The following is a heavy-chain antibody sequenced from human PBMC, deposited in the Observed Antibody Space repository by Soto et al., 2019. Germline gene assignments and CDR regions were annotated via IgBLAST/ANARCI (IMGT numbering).Heavy chain of an antibody. CDR3: ARDLMVRGVTLNYYYGMDV. D-gene: IGHD3-10*01. V-gene: IGHV4-4*07. J-gene: IGHJ6*02. Sequence: QVQLQESGPGLVKPSETLSLTCTVSGGSISSYYWSWIRQLAGKGLEWIGRIYTCGSTNYNPSLKRRVNMSVVTSKNQFSLKLSSVTAADTVVYYCARDLMVRGVTLNYYYGMDVWGQGTTVTVSS. CDR2: IYTCGST. CDR1: GGSISSYY.